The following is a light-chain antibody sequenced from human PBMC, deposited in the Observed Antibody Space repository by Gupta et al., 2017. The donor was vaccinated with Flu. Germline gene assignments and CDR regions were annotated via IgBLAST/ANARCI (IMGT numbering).Light chain of an antibody. J-gene: IGKJ4*02. Sequence: IEMTQTPLSLSVTPGEPASISCTSSESLFHSDDGNTYLDWYLQKPGQPPQLLIYTGSLRPHGVPDRFSGSGSNRRFTLTISRVEAQDVGIYYCRQREQFPWTFGRGTRVQIK. CDR1: ESLFHSDDGNTY. CDR3: RQREQFPWT. V-gene: IGKV2-40*01. CDR2: TGS.